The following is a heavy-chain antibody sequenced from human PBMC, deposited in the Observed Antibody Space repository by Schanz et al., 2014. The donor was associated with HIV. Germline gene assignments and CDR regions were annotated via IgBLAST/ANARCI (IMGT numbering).Heavy chain of an antibody. CDR1: GYTFTGYS. CDR2: INPNSGGS. V-gene: IGHV1-2*02. D-gene: IGHD6-13*01. CDR3: ARDLVDSSTWYDAFDI. J-gene: IGHJ3*02. Sequence: QVQLVQSGAEVKKPGASVKVSCKASGYTFTGYSLHWVRQAPGQGLEWMGWINPNSGGSTYAQKFQGRVTMSMDTSISTAYMEVRSLRSDDTALYFCARDLVDSSTWYDAFDIWGQGTKVTVSS.